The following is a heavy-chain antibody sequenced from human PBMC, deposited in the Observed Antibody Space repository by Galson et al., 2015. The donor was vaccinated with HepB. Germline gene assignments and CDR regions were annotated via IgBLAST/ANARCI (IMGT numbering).Heavy chain of an antibody. Sequence: SLRLSCAASGFTFTSYWMSWVRQAPGKGLEWISYIRSSPSTIMYADSVKGRFTISRDDATNSLFLQMNSLGAEDTAVYYCARDSDWAFDFWGQGTLVTVSS. CDR3: ARDSDWAFDF. J-gene: IGHJ4*02. CDR1: GFTFTSYW. CDR2: IRSSPSTI. D-gene: IGHD6-19*01. V-gene: IGHV3-48*01.